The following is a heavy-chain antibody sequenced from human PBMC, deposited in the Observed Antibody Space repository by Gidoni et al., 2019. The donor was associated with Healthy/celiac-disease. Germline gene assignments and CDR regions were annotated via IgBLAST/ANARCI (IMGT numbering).Heavy chain of an antibody. CDR2: ISSSGSTI. CDR3: ARGLGPSRGGYYYYGMDV. D-gene: IGHD3-10*01. V-gene: IGHV3-48*03. Sequence: EVQLVESGGGLVQPGGSLRLSCAASVFTFSSYEMNWVRQAPGKGLEWVSYISSSGSTIYYADSVKGRFTISRDNAKNSLYLQMNSLRAEDTAVYYCARGLGPSRGGYYYYGMDVWGQGTTVTVSS. J-gene: IGHJ6*02. CDR1: VFTFSSYE.